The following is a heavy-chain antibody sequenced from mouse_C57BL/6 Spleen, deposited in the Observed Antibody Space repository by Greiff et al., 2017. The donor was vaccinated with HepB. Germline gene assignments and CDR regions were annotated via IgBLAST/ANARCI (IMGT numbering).Heavy chain of an antibody. CDR2: IYPSDSET. Sequence: VQLQESGAELVRPGSSVKLSCKASGYTFTSYWMDWVKQRPGQGLEWIGNIYPSDSETHYNQKFKDKATLTVDKSSSTAYMQLSSLTSEDSAVYYCARSGVGPYFDYWGQGTTLTVSS. V-gene: IGHV1-61*01. CDR1: GYTFTSYW. J-gene: IGHJ2*01. CDR3: ARSGVGPYFDY. D-gene: IGHD4-1*01.